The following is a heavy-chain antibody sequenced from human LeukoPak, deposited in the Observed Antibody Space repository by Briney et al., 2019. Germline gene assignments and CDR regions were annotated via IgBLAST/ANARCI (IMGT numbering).Heavy chain of an antibody. CDR2: LNPDTGST. V-gene: IGHV1-2*02. D-gene: IGHD3-10*01. CDR1: GYTFTGYY. CDR3: ARESFSGSGGLNWFAP. J-gene: IGHJ5*02. Sequence: GASVKVSCKASGYTFTGYYIHWVRQAPGQGLEWMRGLNPDTGSTNYAQKFQARVIMTRDTSINTAYMELRRLRYDDTAMYFCARESFSGSGGLNWFAPWGQGTPVTVSA.